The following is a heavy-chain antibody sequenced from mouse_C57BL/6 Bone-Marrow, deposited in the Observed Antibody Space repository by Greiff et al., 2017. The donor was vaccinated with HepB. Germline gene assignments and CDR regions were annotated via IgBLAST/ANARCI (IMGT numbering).Heavy chain of an antibody. V-gene: IGHV14-4*01. Sequence: VQLQQSGAELVRPGASVKLSCTASGFNIKDDYMHWVKQRPEQGLEWIGWIDPENGDTEYASKFQGKATITADTSSNTAYLQLSSLTSEDTAVYYCTTRRYGSPYAMDYWGQGTSVTVSS. CDR2: IDPENGDT. J-gene: IGHJ4*01. CDR3: TTRRYGSPYAMDY. CDR1: GFNIKDDY. D-gene: IGHD2-1*01.